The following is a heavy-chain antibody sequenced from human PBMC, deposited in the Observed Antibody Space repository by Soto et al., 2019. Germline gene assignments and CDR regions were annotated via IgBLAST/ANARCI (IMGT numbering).Heavy chain of an antibody. Sequence: SETLSLTCTVSGGSVSSGSYYWSWIRQPPGKGLEWIGYIYYSGSTNYNPSLKSRVTISVDTSKNQFSLKLSSVTAADTAVYYCARDPDLQGTGTTNGMDVWGQGTTVTVSS. CDR2: IYYSGST. CDR1: GGSVSSGSYY. CDR3: ARDPDLQGTGTTNGMDV. D-gene: IGHD1-7*01. J-gene: IGHJ6*02. V-gene: IGHV4-61*01.